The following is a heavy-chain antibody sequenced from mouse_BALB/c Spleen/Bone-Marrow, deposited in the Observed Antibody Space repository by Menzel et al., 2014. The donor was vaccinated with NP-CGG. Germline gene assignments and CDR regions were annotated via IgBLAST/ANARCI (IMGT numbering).Heavy chain of an antibody. CDR2: IRNKPNGYTT. V-gene: IGHV7-3*02. CDR3: ARDMGGLLFDS. J-gene: IGHJ2*01. CDR1: GFTFSDYY. Sequence: EVKLVESGGGLVQPGGSLRLSCATSGFTFSDYYMNWVRPPPGKALEWLGFIRNKPNGYTTEYSASMKGRFTISRDNSQSILYLQMNTLRTEDSATYYCARDMGGLLFDSWGQGTTLTVSS. D-gene: IGHD6-2*01.